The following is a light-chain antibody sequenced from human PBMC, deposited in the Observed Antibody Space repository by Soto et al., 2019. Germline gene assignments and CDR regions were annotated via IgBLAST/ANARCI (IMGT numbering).Light chain of an antibody. CDR3: SSYISRTFVV. CDR2: DVT. CDR1: SGDVGGYNY. V-gene: IGLV2-14*01. Sequence: QSVLTQPASVSGSPGQSITISCTGTSGDVGGYNYVSWYQRHPGKAPKLIIYDVTNRPSGVSDRFSGFKSGNTASLTISGLRAEDEGDYYCSSYISRTFVVFGGGTKLT. J-gene: IGLJ2*01.